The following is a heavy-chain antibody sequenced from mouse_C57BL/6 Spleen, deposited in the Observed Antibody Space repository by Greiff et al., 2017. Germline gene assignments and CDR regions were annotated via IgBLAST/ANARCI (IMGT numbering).Heavy chain of an antibody. CDR3: ASVDGYGSPNWYFDV. Sequence: QVQLQQPGAELVKPGASVKLSCKASGYTFTSYWMHWVKQRPGRGLEWIGRIDPNSGGTKYNEKFKSKATLTVDKPSSTAYMQLSSLTSEDSAVYYCASVDGYGSPNWYFDVWGTGTTVTVSS. CDR1: GYTFTSYW. D-gene: IGHD1-1*01. V-gene: IGHV1-72*01. CDR2: IDPNSGGT. J-gene: IGHJ1*03.